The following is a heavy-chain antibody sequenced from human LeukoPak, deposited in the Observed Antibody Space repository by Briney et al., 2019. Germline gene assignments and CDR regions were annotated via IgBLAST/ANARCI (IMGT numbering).Heavy chain of an antibody. J-gene: IGHJ4*02. Sequence: GGSLRLPCAASGFTFSSYSMNWVRQAPGKGLEWVSSISSSSSYIYYADSVKGRFTISRDNAKNSLYLQMNSLRAEDTAVYYCARDFGAASSFEYWGPESLVSVSS. CDR3: ARDFGAASSFEY. V-gene: IGHV3-21*01. CDR1: GFTFSSYS. D-gene: IGHD6-13*01. CDR2: ISSSSSYI.